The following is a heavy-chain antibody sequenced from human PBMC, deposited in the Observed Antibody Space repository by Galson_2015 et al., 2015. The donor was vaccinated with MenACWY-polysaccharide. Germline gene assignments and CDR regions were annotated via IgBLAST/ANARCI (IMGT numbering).Heavy chain of an antibody. V-gene: IGHV3-30*03. Sequence: SLRLSCAASGFTYSSYAMHWVRQAPGKGLEWVAVVSYDGANKYYGDSVKGRFTGSRDNSKNTLYLQMNSLRAEDTALYYCARSPYSGFDLDYWGQGTLVTVSS. D-gene: IGHD5-12*01. CDR2: VSYDGANK. CDR1: GFTYSSYA. J-gene: IGHJ4*02. CDR3: ARSPYSGFDLDY.